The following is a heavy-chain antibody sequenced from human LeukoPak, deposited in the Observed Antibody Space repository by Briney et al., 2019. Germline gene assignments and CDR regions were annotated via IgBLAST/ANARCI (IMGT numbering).Heavy chain of an antibody. CDR3: ARAGPVTMVRGVNYYYYMDV. D-gene: IGHD3-10*01. Sequence: GASVKVSCKASGYTFTSYDINWVRQATGQGLEWMGWMNPNSGNTGYAQKFQGRVTITRNTSISTAYMELSSLRAEDTAVYNCARAGPVTMVRGVNYYYYMDVWGKGTTVTVSS. V-gene: IGHV1-8*03. J-gene: IGHJ6*03. CDR2: MNPNSGNT. CDR1: GYTFTSYD.